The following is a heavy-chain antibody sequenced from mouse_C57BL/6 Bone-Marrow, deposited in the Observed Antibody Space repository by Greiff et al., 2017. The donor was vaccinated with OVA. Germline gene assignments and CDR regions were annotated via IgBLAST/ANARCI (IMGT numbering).Heavy chain of an antibody. D-gene: IGHD1-1*01. CDR2: SRNKANDYTT. J-gene: IGHJ4*01. CDR1: GFTFSDFY. V-gene: IGHV7-1*01. Sequence: EVKLMDSGGGLVQSGRSLRLSCATSGFTFSDFYMEWVRQAPGKGLEWIAASRNKANDYTTEYSASVKGRFIVSRDTSQSILYLQMNALRAEDTAIYYCARDDYYGSSFAMDYWGQGTSVTVSS. CDR3: ARDDYYGSSFAMDY.